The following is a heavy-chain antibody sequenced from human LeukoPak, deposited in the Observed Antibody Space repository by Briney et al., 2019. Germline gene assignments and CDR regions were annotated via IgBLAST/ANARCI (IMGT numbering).Heavy chain of an antibody. D-gene: IGHD3-16*01. CDR1: GFTFSSYA. CDR2: ISYDGSNK. V-gene: IGHV3-30-3*01. J-gene: IGHJ3*02. CDR3: ARGLEYAPKLMDAFDI. Sequence: GRSLRLSCAASGFTFSSYAMHWVRQAPGKGLEWVAVISYDGSNKYYADSVKGRFTISRDNSKNTLCLQMNSLRAEDTAVYYCARGLEYAPKLMDAFDIWGQGTMVTVSS.